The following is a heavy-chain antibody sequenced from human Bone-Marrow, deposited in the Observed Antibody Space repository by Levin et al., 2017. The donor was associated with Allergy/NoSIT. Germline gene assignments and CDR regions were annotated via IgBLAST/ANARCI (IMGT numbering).Heavy chain of an antibody. CDR3: ANIGKEADDNY. CDR2: ISDDESHT. Sequence: QSGGSLRLSCAASGFTFSNYGMHWVRQAPGKGLDWVALISDDESHTYYADPVKGRFTISRDNSKDTLYLQLTRLRPEDTAIYYCANIGKEADDNYWGQGTLVTVSS. D-gene: IGHD6-13*01. J-gene: IGHJ4*02. CDR1: GFTFSNYG. V-gene: IGHV3-30*18.